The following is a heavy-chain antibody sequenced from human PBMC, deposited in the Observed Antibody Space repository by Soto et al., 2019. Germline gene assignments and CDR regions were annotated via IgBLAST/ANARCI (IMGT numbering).Heavy chain of an antibody. J-gene: IGHJ6*02. Sequence: SETLSLTCAVSGGSISSGGYSWSWIRQPPGKGLEWIGYIYHSGSTYYNPSLKSRVTISVDRSKNQFSLKLSSVTAADTAVYYCARGAGYCSGGSCYSGYYGMDVWGQGTTVTVSS. D-gene: IGHD2-15*01. CDR1: GGSISSGGYS. CDR3: ARGAGYCSGGSCYSGYYGMDV. CDR2: IYHSGST. V-gene: IGHV4-30-2*01.